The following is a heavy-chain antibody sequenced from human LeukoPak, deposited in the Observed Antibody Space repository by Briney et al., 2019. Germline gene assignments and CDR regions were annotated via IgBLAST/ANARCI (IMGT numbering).Heavy chain of an antibody. V-gene: IGHV4-59*07. J-gene: IGHJ4*02. D-gene: IGHD3-9*01. Sequence: PSDTLSLPCTVSGGSISSYYWIWLRQPPRKGREGIGYIYYSGSTNYHPSLKSRVTISVGTSKNQFSLKVSSVTAGDTGVYYCARGGYDILTGYAFDYWGQGTLVTVSS. CDR3: ARGGYDILTGYAFDY. CDR1: GGSISSYY. CDR2: IYYSGST.